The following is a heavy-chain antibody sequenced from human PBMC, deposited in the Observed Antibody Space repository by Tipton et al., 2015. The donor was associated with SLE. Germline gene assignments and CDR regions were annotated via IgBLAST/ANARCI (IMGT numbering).Heavy chain of an antibody. Sequence: QSGAEVKKAGASVKVSCKASGYAFINYAISWVRQAPGQGLEWMGWISTYNGNTNYAQRIQGRVTMTTDTSTSTAYMEGRSLRSDDTAVYYGARGLWDWGEAFDIWGQGTMVPVSS. V-gene: IGHV1-18*01. CDR1: GYAFINYA. D-gene: IGHD7-27*01. CDR2: ISTYNGNT. CDR3: ARGLWDWGEAFDI. J-gene: IGHJ3*02.